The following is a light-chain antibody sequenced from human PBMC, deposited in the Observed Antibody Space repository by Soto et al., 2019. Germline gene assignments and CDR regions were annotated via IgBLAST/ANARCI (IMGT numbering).Light chain of an antibody. CDR1: SSNIGSNF. CDR3: AAWDDSLSGVV. Sequence: QSVLTQPPSASGTPGQRVTISCSGSSSNIGSNFIYWYQQLPRTAPKLLIYRNNERPSGVPDRFSGSKSGTSASLAISGLRSEDEADYHCAAWDDSLSGVVFGGGTKLTVL. J-gene: IGLJ2*01. CDR2: RNN. V-gene: IGLV1-47*01.